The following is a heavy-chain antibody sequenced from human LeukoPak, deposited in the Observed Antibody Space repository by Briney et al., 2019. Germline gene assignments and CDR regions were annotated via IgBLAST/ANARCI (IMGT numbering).Heavy chain of an antibody. J-gene: IGHJ5*02. V-gene: IGHV4-30-2*01. CDR2: IYHSGST. Sequence: PSETLSLTCAVSGGSISSGGYSWSWIRQPPGKGLEWIGYIYHSGSTYYNPSLKSRVTISVDRSKNQFSLKLSSVTAADTAVYYCARSYCSSTSCQDPFDPWGQGTLVTVSS. D-gene: IGHD2-2*01. CDR1: GGSISSGGYS. CDR3: ARSYCSSTSCQDPFDP.